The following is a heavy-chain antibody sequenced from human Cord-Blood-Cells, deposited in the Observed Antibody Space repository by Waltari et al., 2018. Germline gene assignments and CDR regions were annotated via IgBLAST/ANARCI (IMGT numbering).Heavy chain of an antibody. J-gene: IGHJ6*02. CDR3: ARDEGSKVEGYTIFGVVISGNYYGMDV. V-gene: IGHV3-30-3*01. Sequence: GLEWVAVISYDGSNKYYADSVKGRFTISRDNSKNTLYLQMNSLRAEDTAVYYCARDEGSKVEGYTIFGVVISGNYYGMDVWGQGTTVIVSS. CDR2: ISYDGSNK. D-gene: IGHD3-3*01.